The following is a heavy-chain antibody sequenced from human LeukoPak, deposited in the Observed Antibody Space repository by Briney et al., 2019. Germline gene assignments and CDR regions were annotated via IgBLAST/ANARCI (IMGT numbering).Heavy chain of an antibody. CDR2: ISAYNGNT. D-gene: IGHD5-12*01. V-gene: IGHV1-18*01. CDR3: ARDGTHSGYDYPIDY. CDR1: GYTFASYV. J-gene: IGHJ4*02. Sequence: ASVKVSCKASGYTFASYVISWVRQAPGQGLEWMGWISAYNGNTNYAQKLQGRVAMATDTSTSTAYMELRSLRSDDTAVYYCARDGTHSGYDYPIDYWGQGTLVTVSS.